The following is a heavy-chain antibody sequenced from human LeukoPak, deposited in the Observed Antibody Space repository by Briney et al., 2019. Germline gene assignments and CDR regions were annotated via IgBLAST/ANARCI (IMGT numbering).Heavy chain of an antibody. CDR3: ARVRRDGYNSPDY. J-gene: IGHJ4*02. V-gene: IGHV4-61*01. D-gene: IGHD5-24*01. CDR1: GGSISSSTYY. CDR2: IYYSGAT. Sequence: SETLSLTCTVSGGSISSSTYYWSWIRQPPGKGLECIGYIYYSGATYYNPSLKSRVTISVDTSKNQFSLKLSSVTAADTAVYYCARVRRDGYNSPDYWGQGTLVTVSS.